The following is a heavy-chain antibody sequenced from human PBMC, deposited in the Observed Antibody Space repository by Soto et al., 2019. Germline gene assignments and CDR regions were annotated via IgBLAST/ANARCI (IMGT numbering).Heavy chain of an antibody. D-gene: IGHD6-13*01. V-gene: IGHV3-11*06. CDR3: ARNHIAASGTSAYDI. CDR2: ISPSSSYT. CDR1: GLTFSDHY. J-gene: IGHJ3*02. Sequence: GGSLRLSCAASGLTFSDHYMSWIRQAPGKGLEWVSYISPSSSYTNYAVSVKGRFTISRDNAKNSLYLQMNSLRGEDTAVYYCARNHIAASGTSAYDIWGQGTMVTVSS.